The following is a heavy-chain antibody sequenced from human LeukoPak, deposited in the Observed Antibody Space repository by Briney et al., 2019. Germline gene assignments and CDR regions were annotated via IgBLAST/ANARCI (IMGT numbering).Heavy chain of an antibody. V-gene: IGHV5-51*01. CDR1: GYSFTNYW. CDR3: ARVSLEIKD. CDR2: IDPGDSDT. D-gene: IGHD1-14*01. Sequence: GESLKISCQVSGYSFTNYWIGWVRQMPGKGLEWMGSIDPGDSDTRYSPSFQGQVTISADKSISTAYLQWSSLKASDTAMYYCARVSLEIKDWGQGTLVTVSS. J-gene: IGHJ4*02.